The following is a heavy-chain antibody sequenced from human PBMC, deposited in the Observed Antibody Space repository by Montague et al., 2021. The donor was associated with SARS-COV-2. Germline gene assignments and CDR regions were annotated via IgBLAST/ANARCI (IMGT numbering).Heavy chain of an antibody. D-gene: IGHD2-8*01. CDR2: IYYGGST. CDR3: ARLLRSCTNGVCRTYYYYAMDV. Sequence: SETLSLTCTVSGGSISGYYWSWIRQPPGKGLEWIGYIYYGGSTKYNPFLESRVTVSVDRSKNQVSLKLGSVTAADTAVYYCARLLRSCTNGVCRTYYYYAMDVWGQGTTVTVSS. V-gene: IGHV4-59*01. J-gene: IGHJ6*02. CDR1: GGSISGYY.